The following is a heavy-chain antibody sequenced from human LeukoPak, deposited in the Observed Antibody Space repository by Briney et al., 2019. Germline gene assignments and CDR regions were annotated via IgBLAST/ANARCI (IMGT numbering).Heavy chain of an antibody. J-gene: IGHJ5*02. CDR1: GDSISSGAYS. CDR2: TFHTGST. V-gene: IGHV4-30-2*01. CDR3: ARELWFANAPGSWLDP. D-gene: IGHD3-10*01. Sequence: PSETLSLTCVVSGDSISSGAYSWSWIRQPPGKGLEWVGYTFHTGSTFYNPSLKTRVTISDDNSKNQFSLRLSSVTAADTAVYYCARELWFANAPGSWLDPWGQGTLVTVSS.